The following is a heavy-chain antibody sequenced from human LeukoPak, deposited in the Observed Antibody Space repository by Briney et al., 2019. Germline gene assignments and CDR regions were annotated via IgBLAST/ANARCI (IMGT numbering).Heavy chain of an antibody. CDR2: IKQDGSEK. D-gene: IGHD1-26*01. CDR3: ARGGWRIVGATTTFDY. J-gene: IGHJ4*02. CDR1: GFTFSSYW. Sequence: GGSLRLSCAASGFTFSSYWMSWVRQAPGKGLEWVANIKQDGSEKYYVDSVKGRFTISRDNAKNSLYLQMNSLRAEDTAVYYCARGGWRIVGATTTFDYWGQGTLVTVSS. V-gene: IGHV3-7*01.